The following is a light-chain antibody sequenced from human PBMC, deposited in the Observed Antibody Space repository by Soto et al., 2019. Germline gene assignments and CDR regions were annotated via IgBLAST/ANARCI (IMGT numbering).Light chain of an antibody. V-gene: IGLV2-14*03. Sequence: QSALTQPASVSGSPGQSITISCTGTSSDVGAYDFVSWYQQHPDNAPKLMIYEVIYRPSGVSNRFSGSKSVNTATLTISGLQAEDEGDYYCSSYTTSSTRVFGTGTKLTVL. CDR3: SSYTTSSTRV. CDR2: EVI. CDR1: SSDVGAYDF. J-gene: IGLJ1*01.